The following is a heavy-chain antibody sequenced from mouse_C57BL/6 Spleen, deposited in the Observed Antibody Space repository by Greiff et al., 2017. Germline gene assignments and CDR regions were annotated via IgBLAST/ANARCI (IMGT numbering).Heavy chain of an antibody. CDR3: TTLDSSGYTWFAY. V-gene: IGHV14-1*01. J-gene: IGHJ3*01. D-gene: IGHD3-2*02. CDR1: GFNIKDYY. Sequence: VQLQQSGAELVRPGASVKLSCTASGFNIKDYYMHWVKQRPEQGLEWIGRIDPEDGDTEYAPKFQGKATMTADTSSNTAYLQLSCLTSEDTAVYYCTTLDSSGYTWFAYWGQGTLVTVSA. CDR2: IDPEDGDT.